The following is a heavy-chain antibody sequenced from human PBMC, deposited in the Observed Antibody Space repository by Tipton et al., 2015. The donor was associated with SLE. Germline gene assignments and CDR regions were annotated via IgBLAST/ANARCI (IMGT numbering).Heavy chain of an antibody. CDR2: IYSGGST. V-gene: IGHV3-53*01. Sequence: SLRLSCAASGFTVSSNYMSWVRQAPGKGLEWVSVIYSGGSTYYNPSLKSRVTISVDPSKRQFSLNLSSVTAADTAIYYCAKAPDYWGQGTLVTVSS. J-gene: IGHJ4*02. CDR3: AKAPDY. CDR1: GFTVSSNY.